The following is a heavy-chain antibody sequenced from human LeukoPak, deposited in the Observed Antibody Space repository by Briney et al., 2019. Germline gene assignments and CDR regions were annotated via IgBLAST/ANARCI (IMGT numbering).Heavy chain of an antibody. J-gene: IGHJ1*01. CDR1: GFTFSSYA. V-gene: IGHV3-30-3*01. CDR2: ISYDGSNK. Sequence: GGSLRLSCAASGFTFSSYAMHWVRQAPGKGLEWVAVISYDGSNKYYADSVKGRFTISRDNSKNTLYLQMNSLRAEDTAVYYCARGLYPDYYVSSGSSPPEHWGQGTLVTVSS. CDR3: ARGLYPDYYVSSGSSPPEH. D-gene: IGHD3-22*01.